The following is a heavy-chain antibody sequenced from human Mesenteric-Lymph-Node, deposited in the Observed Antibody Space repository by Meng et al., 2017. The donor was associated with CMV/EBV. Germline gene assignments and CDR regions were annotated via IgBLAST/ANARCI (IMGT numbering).Heavy chain of an antibody. J-gene: IGHJ4*02. CDR2: IYFSGKT. CDR1: GGSLNSGNFY. D-gene: IGHD4-11*01. V-gene: IGHV4-31*03. Sequence: TVSGGSLNSGNFYWSWIRQHPEKGLEWIGSIYFSGKTSYNSSLKSRLAISLDTSGSQFSLKLSSVSAADTAVYYCATYSSYDAAFDFWGQGILVTVSS. CDR3: ATYSSYDAAFDF.